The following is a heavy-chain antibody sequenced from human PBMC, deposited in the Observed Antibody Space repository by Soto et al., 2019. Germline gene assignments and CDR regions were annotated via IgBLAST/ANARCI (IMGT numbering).Heavy chain of an antibody. CDR3: AREWFDYYCGMDV. CDR1: GGTFSSYA. D-gene: IGHD3-22*01. J-gene: IGHJ6*02. Sequence: SVKVSCKASGGTFSSYAISWVRQAPGQGLEWMGGIIPIFGTANYAQKFQGRVTITADESTSTAYMEPSSLRSEDTAVYYCAREWFDYYCGMDVWGQGTTVTVSS. CDR2: IIPIFGTA. V-gene: IGHV1-69*13.